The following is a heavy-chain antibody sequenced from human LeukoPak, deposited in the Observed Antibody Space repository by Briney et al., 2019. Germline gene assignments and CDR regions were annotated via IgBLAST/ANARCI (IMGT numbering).Heavy chain of an antibody. J-gene: IGHJ3*02. CDR1: GVSITSYY. CDR2: IYYSGST. CDR3: ARVGSYIPRFDI. Sequence: PSETLSLTCTVSGVSITSYYWSWIRQPPGKGLEWIGYIYYSGSTNYNPSLKSRVTISVDTSKNQFSLKLSSVTAADTAVYYCARVGSYIPRFDIWGQGTMVTVSS. V-gene: IGHV4-59*01. D-gene: IGHD3-10*01.